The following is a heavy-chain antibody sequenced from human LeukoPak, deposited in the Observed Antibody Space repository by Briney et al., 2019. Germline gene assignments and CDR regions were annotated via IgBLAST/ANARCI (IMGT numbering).Heavy chain of an antibody. Sequence: SETLSLTCTVSGGSISSHYRSWIRQPPGKGLGWIGYIYYSGSTNYNPSLKSRVTISVDTSKNQFSLKLSSVTAADTAVYYCARSITMVRGVFDYWGQGTLVTVSS. CDR3: ARSITMVRGVFDY. V-gene: IGHV4-59*11. J-gene: IGHJ4*02. CDR1: GGSISSHY. D-gene: IGHD3-10*01. CDR2: IYYSGST.